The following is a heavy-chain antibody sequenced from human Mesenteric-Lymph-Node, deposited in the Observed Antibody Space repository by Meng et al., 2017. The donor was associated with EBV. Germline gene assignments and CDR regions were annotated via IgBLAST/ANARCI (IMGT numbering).Heavy chain of an antibody. CDR2: IYYSGST. CDR1: RGSISSSSYY. CDR3: ARTPGPVAVPFDY. Sequence: QVQLQESGPGLVKPSEPLSLTCTVSRGSISSSSYYWGWIRQPPGKGLEWIGSIYYSGSTYYNPSLKSRVTISVDTSKNQFSLKLSSVTAADTAVYYCARTPGPVAVPFDYWGQGTLVTVSS. J-gene: IGHJ4*02. D-gene: IGHD6-19*01. V-gene: IGHV4-39*01.